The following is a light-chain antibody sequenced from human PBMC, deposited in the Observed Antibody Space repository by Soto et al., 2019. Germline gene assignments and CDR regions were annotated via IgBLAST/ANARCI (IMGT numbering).Light chain of an antibody. CDR2: EVT. Sequence: QSVLTQPASVSGSPGQSITISCTGTSSDVGGYDYVSWYQQYPGKAPKLIIYEVTNRPSGVSTRFSGSKSGTTASLTISGLQAEDEADYYCSSYTGSITLYVFGTGTKVTVL. CDR1: SSDVGGYDY. V-gene: IGLV2-14*01. J-gene: IGLJ1*01. CDR3: SSYTGSITLYV.